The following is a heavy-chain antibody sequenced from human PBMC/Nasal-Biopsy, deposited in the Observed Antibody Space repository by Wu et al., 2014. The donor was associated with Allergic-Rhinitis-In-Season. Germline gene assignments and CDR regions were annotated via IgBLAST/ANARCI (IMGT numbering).Heavy chain of an antibody. V-gene: IGHV2-5*02. D-gene: IGHD3-16*01. CDR2: IYSEDDE. CDR3: AHSSGVMHLFHY. CDR1: GFSLTTSGVG. J-gene: IGHJ4*02. Sequence: LVKPTQTLTLTCSFSGFSLTTSGVGVGWVRQSPGKALEWIALIYSEDDERYSPSLENRLTITKDTSKDQVVLTMTNMDPLDTATYYCAHSSGVMHLFHYWGQGLLVTVSS.